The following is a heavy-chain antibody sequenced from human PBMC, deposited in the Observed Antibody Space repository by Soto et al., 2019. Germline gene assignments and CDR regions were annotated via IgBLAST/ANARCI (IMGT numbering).Heavy chain of an antibody. J-gene: IGHJ5*02. CDR2: INAGNGNT. Sequence: QVQLVQSGAEVKKPGASVKVSCKASGYTFTSYAMHWVRQAPGQRLEWMGWINAGNGNTKYSQKFQRRVTITRDTXASTAYMELSSLRSEDTAVYYCARGFSGGGADWFDPWGQGTLVTVSS. D-gene: IGHD2-15*01. CDR3: ARGFSGGGADWFDP. V-gene: IGHV1-3*01. CDR1: GYTFTSYA.